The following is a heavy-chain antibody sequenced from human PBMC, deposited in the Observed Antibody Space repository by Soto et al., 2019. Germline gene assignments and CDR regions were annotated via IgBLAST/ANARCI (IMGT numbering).Heavy chain of an antibody. CDR3: ARPRVHNLSRYVPSMDV. V-gene: IGHV1-69*13. CDR1: GCTFSSYS. J-gene: IGHJ6*02. CDR2: IIPIFGTA. D-gene: IGHD1-20*01. Sequence: SVTVSCKASGCTFSSYSINWLRQAPGQGREWMGWIIPIFGTANYAQKFQGRVTITADESTSTAYMALSSLRSEDTAVYYCARPRVHNLSRYVPSMDVWGQGTTVTVSS.